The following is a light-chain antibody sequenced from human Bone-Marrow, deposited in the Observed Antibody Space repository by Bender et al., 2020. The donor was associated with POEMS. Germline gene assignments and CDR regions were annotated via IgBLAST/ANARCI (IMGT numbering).Light chain of an antibody. Sequence: SYELTQPPSVSVSPGQTARFTCSGDGLPKQYVYWYQQKPGQAPVLVIYKDTERLSGIPERFSGSSSGTTVTLTISGVQAEDEADYYCQSVDSSGTYVFGIGTIVTVL. J-gene: IGLJ1*01. V-gene: IGLV3-25*02. CDR1: GLPKQY. CDR2: KDT. CDR3: QSVDSSGTYV.